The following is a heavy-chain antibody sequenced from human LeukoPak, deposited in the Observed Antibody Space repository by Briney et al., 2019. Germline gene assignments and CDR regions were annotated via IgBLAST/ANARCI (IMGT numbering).Heavy chain of an antibody. Sequence: GGSLRLSCAASGFTFSSYGMHWVRQAPGKGLKWVAFIRYDGSNKYYADSVKGRFTISRDNSKNTLYLQMNSLRAEDTAVYYCAKDRGGSYYSHYFDYWGQGTLVTVSS. V-gene: IGHV3-30*02. CDR3: AKDRGGSYYSHYFDY. CDR1: GFTFSSYG. CDR2: IRYDGSNK. D-gene: IGHD1-26*01. J-gene: IGHJ4*02.